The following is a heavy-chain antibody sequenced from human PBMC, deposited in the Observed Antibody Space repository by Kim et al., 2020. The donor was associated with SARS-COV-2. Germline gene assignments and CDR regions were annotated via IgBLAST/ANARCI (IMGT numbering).Heavy chain of an antibody. CDR1: GYTFTSYG. Sequence: ASVKVSCKASGYTFTSYGISWVRQAPGQGLEWMGWISAYNGNTNYAQKLQGRVTMTTDTSTSTAYMELRSLRSDDTAVYYCARERELGQWLVPGWFDPWGQGTLVTVSS. V-gene: IGHV1-18*04. CDR3: ARERELGQWLVPGWFDP. CDR2: ISAYNGNT. J-gene: IGHJ5*02. D-gene: IGHD6-19*01.